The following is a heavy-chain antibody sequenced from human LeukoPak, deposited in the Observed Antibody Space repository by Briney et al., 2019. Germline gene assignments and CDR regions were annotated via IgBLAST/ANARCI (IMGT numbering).Heavy chain of an antibody. V-gene: IGHV4-39*01. D-gene: IGHD2-8*01. Sequence: SETLSLTCTVSGGSISSSSYYWGWIRQPPGKGLEWIRSIYYSGSTYYNPSLKSRVTISVDTSKNQFSLKLSSVTAADTAVYYCARPLGYCTNGVCSDFDYWGQGTLVTVSS. CDR3: ARPLGYCTNGVCSDFDY. CDR1: GGSISSSSYY. CDR2: IYYSGST. J-gene: IGHJ4*02.